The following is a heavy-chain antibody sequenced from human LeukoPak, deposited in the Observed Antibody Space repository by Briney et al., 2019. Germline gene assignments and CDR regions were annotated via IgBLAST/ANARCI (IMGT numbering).Heavy chain of an antibody. CDR2: LNPNTGDT. J-gene: IGHJ5*02. D-gene: IGHD2-15*01. V-gene: IGHV1-2*02. CDR1: VYNFAHYH. CDR3: ARDLDSGPDL. Sequence: ASVQVSCKASVYNFAHYHTHWVRQAPGQGLEWMGSLNPNTGDTLLAQKFQGRVTMTRHTSITVGYMELSSLTFDDTGVYYCARDLDSGPDLWGQGTLVTVSS.